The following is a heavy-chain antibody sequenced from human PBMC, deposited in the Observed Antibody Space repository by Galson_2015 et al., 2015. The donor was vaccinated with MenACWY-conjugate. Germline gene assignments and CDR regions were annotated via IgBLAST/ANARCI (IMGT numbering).Heavy chain of an antibody. CDR3: ARSGVGFGERWLDP. Sequence: SLRLSCAASGFTVSTHCMSWVRQAPGKGLEWVPIICSGTRTFYADSVKGRFTISGDNSQNTVYLQMNSLRAEDTAMYYCARSGVGFGERWLDPWGQGTLVTVSS. V-gene: IGHV3-53*01. CDR1: GFTVSTHC. J-gene: IGHJ5*02. CDR2: ICSGTRT. D-gene: IGHD3-16*01.